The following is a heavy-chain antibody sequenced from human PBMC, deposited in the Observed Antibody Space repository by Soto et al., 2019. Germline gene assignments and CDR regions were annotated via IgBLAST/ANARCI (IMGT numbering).Heavy chain of an antibody. V-gene: IGHV3-21*01. CDR1: GFTFSSYA. D-gene: IGHD3-22*01. Sequence: PGGSLRLSCAASGFTFSSYAMSWVRQAPGKGLEWVSSISSSSSYIYYADSVKGRFTISRDNAKNSLYLKMNSLRAEDTAVYYCARAPYYYDSSVYYYVWGQGTLVTVSS. CDR3: ARAPYYYDSSVYYYV. CDR2: ISSSSSYI. J-gene: IGHJ4*02.